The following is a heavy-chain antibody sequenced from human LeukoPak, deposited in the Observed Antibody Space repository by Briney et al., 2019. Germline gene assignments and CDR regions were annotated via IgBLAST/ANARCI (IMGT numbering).Heavy chain of an antibody. CDR3: AKDTSYGGWGNAFDI. CDR2: LRYDASSK. D-gene: IGHD3-16*01. J-gene: IGHJ3*02. Sequence: GGSLRLSCAASGFPFSNSGMHWVRQTPGKGLEWVAFLRYDASSKFYTDSVKGRFTISRDNSKNTVYLQMIGLRPEDAAVYYCAKDTSYGGWGNAFDIWGQGTMVTVSS. V-gene: IGHV3-30*02. CDR1: GFPFSNSG.